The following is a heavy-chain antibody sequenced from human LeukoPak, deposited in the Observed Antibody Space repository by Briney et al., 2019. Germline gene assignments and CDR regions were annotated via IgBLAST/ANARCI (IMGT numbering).Heavy chain of an antibody. Sequence: ASVKVSCKASGYTFTGYYMHWVRQAPGQGLEWTGWINPNSGGTNYAQKFQRRVTMTRDTSISTAYMELSRLRSDDTAVYYCASSPRRHYDSSGYYYNWFDPWGQGTLVTVSS. V-gene: IGHV1-2*02. CDR1: GYTFTGYY. CDR2: INPNSGGT. CDR3: ASSPRRHYDSSGYYYNWFDP. D-gene: IGHD3-22*01. J-gene: IGHJ5*02.